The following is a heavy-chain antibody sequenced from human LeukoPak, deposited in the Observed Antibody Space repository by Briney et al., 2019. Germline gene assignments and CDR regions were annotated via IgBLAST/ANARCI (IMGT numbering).Heavy chain of an antibody. V-gene: IGHV1-2*04. J-gene: IGHJ4*02. CDR2: INPNSGGT. CDR3: ARDRPYDGSGSYRFSY. Sequence: ASVKVSCKASGYTFTGYYMHWVRQAPGQGLEWMGWINPNSGGTNYAQKFQGWVAMTRDTSISTAYMELSSLRSEDTAVYYCARDRPYDGSGSYRFSYWGQGTLVTVSS. D-gene: IGHD3-10*01. CDR1: GYTFTGYY.